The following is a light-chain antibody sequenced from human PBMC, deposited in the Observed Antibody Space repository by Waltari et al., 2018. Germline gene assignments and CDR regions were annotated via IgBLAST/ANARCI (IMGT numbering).Light chain of an antibody. CDR1: QGINSY. CDR2: AAS. V-gene: IGKV1-17*01. J-gene: IGKJ3*01. Sequence: DIQMTQSPSSLSASVGDTVTITCRASQGINSYLAWYQLKPGKVPKRLIYAASTLHPGVPSRFSGSVSGTDFTLTISSLQPEDFATYYCQQHNSHPFTFGPGTKLDLK. CDR3: QQHNSHPFT.